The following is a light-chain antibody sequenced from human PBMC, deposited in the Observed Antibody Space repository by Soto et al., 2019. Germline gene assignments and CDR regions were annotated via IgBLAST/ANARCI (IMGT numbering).Light chain of an antibody. CDR3: QQYIKWPIT. CDR2: DAS. J-gene: IGKJ5*01. Sequence: DIMLKQSPCTLSLSPGERAPLSCRASQSVSSSYLAWYQRKPGQAPRLLIYDASTRATGIPARFSGSGSGTEFTLTVSSLQSEDFAVYYCQQYIKWPITFGQGTRLEI. V-gene: IGKV3-15*01. CDR1: QSVSSSY.